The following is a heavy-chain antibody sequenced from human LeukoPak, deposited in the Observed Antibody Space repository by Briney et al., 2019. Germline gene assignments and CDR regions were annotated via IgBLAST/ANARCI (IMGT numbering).Heavy chain of an antibody. Sequence: SETLSLTCTVSGDSISSNNYYWGWIRQPPGKGLEWIGSIYYSGSTYYNPSLKSRVTISVDTSKNQFSLKLSSVTAADTAVYYCARQVDGDYDPREENWFDPWGQGALVTVSS. CDR1: GDSISSNNYY. CDR2: IYYSGST. D-gene: IGHD4-17*01. V-gene: IGHV4-39*01. CDR3: ARQVDGDYDPREENWFDP. J-gene: IGHJ5*02.